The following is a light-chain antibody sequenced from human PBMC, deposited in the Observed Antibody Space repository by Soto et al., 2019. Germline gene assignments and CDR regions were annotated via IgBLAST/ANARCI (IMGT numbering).Light chain of an antibody. CDR3: CSYAGSNILYV. J-gene: IGLJ1*01. CDR2: EVT. CDR1: SSDVGAYNY. Sequence: QSALTQPPSASGSPGQSVTISCTGTSSDVGAYNYVSWYQQHPGKAPKLMIYEVTKRPSGVPDRFSGSKSGNTASLTVSGLQAEDEADYYCCSYAGSNILYVFGTGTKLTVL. V-gene: IGLV2-8*01.